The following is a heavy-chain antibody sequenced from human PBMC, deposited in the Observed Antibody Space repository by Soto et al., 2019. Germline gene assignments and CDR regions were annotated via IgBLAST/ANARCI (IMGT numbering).Heavy chain of an antibody. J-gene: IGHJ5*02. D-gene: IGHD2-2*01. CDR3: AKGAYCSSTSCYQPFDP. Sequence: EVQLLESGGGLVQPGGSLRLSCAASGFTFSSYAMSWVRQAPGKGLEWVSAISGSGGSTYYADAVKGRFTISRDNSTNTLYLQMNSLRAEDTAVYYCAKGAYCSSTSCYQPFDPWGQGTLVTVSS. CDR1: GFTFSSYA. V-gene: IGHV3-23*01. CDR2: ISGSGGST.